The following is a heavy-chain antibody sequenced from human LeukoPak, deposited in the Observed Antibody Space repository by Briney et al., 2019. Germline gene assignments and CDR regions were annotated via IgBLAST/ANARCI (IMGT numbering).Heavy chain of an antibody. V-gene: IGHV3-9*01. D-gene: IGHD3-22*01. CDR2: ISWNSGSI. Sequence: GGSLRLSCAASGFTFSDYYMSWIRQAPGKGLEWVSGISWNSGSIGYADSVKGRFTISRDNAKNSLYLQMNSLRAEDTALYYCARAYDSSGYYYGVGIWGQGTLVTVSS. CDR3: ARAYDSSGYYYGVGI. J-gene: IGHJ4*02. CDR1: GFTFSDYY.